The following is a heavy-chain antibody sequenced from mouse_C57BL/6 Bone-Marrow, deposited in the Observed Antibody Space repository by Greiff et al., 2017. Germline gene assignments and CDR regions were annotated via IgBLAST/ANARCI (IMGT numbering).Heavy chain of an antibody. Sequence: EVQRVESGGGLVKPGGSLKLSCAASGFTFSSYTMSWVRQTPEKRLEWVATISGGGGNTYYPDSVKGRFTISRDNAKNTLYLQMSSLRSEDTALYYCARDDGSPYAMDYWGQGTSVTVSS. CDR2: ISGGGGNT. J-gene: IGHJ4*01. V-gene: IGHV5-9*01. CDR3: ARDDGSPYAMDY. CDR1: GFTFSSYT. D-gene: IGHD2-3*01.